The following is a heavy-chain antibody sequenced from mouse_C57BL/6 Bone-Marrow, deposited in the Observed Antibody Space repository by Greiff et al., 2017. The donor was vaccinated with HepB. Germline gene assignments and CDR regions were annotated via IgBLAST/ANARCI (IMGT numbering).Heavy chain of an antibody. J-gene: IGHJ4*01. V-gene: IGHV1-9*01. CDR1: GYTFTDYW. CDR2: ILPGSGST. D-gene: IGHD1-1*01. CDR3: TCSPYYALENYFAFDD. Sequence: VQLQQSGAELMKPGASVKLSCKATGYTFTDYWIEWVKQRPGHGLEWIGEILPGSGSTNYNEKFKGKATFTADTSSNTAYIQLSSLTTEDSAIYYCTCSPYYALENYFAFDDWGQGTSVTVSS.